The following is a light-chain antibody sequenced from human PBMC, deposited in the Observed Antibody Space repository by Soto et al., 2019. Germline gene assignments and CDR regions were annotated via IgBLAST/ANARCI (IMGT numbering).Light chain of an antibody. J-gene: IGKJ2*01. V-gene: IGKV1-39*01. CDR3: QQSYSAPYT. Sequence: EIQMTQSPSSLSASVGDRVTITCRASQSIYSSLNWYHQTPGKAPKLLIYAASNLQSGVPSRFSGSGSGTDFTLSISSLQPEDFATYYCQQSYSAPYTFGQGTKLEI. CDR2: AAS. CDR1: QSIYSS.